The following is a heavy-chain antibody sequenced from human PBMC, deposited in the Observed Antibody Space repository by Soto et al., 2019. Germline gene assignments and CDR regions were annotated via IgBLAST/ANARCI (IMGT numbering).Heavy chain of an antibody. D-gene: IGHD2-15*01. J-gene: IGHJ3*02. CDR2: INHSGST. CDR1: GGSFSGYY. V-gene: IGHV4-34*01. Sequence: SETLSLTCAVYGGSFSGYYWSWISQPPGKGLEWIGEINHSGSTNYNPSLKSRVTISVDTSKNQFSLKLSSVTAADTAVYYCARDMVVVVVAATPRGAFDIWGQGTMVTVSS. CDR3: ARDMVVVVVAATPRGAFDI.